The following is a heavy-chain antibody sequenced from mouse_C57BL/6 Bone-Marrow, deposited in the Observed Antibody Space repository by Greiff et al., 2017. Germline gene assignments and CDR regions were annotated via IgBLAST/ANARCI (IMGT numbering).Heavy chain of an antibody. Sequence: VQLMESGPGLVAPSPSLSITCTVSGFSLTSYAISWVRQPPGKGLEWLGVICPGGGPTYYSALNSRLSISKDNSTTQVFSKMHSRPTDDEATDYCAREGLQDFDVWGTGTTVTVSS. CDR1: GFSLTSYA. D-gene: IGHD2-4*01. CDR3: AREGLQDFDV. J-gene: IGHJ1*03. V-gene: IGHV2-9-1*01. CDR2: ICPGGGP.